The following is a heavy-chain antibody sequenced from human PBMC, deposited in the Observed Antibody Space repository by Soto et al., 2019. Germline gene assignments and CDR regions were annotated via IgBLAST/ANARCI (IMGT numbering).Heavy chain of an antibody. Sequence: QVQLVESGGGVVQPGRSLRLSCAASGFTFSSYAMQWVRQAPGKGLERVAVVSYDGSNKYYADSVKGRFTISRDNTKNPLYLQMNSLRAEDTAVYYCARDSGGAVAGTGWFDPWGQGTLVTVS. CDR3: ARDSGGAVAGTGWFDP. V-gene: IGHV3-30-3*01. D-gene: IGHD6-19*01. J-gene: IGHJ5*02. CDR1: GFTFSSYA. CDR2: VSYDGSNK.